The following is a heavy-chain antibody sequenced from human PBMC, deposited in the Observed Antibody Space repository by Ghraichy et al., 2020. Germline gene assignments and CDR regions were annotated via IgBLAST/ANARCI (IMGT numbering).Heavy chain of an antibody. D-gene: IGHD3-10*02. CDR2: IYYSGST. CDR1: GGSISSFY. Sequence: SQTISLTCTVSGGSISSFYWSWIRQPPGKGLEWITYIYYSGSTNYNPSLKSRVTTSVDTSKNQFSLRLSSVTAADTAVYYCARVYYDVLYAFDIWGQGTMVTVSS. CDR3: ARVYYDVLYAFDI. V-gene: IGHV4-59*08. J-gene: IGHJ3*02.